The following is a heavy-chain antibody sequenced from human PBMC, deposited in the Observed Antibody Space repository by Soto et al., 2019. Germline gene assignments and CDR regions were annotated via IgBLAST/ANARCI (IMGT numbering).Heavy chain of an antibody. CDR1: GGSISSGGYS. Sequence: SETLSLTCAVSGGSISSGGYSWSWIRQPPGNGLEWIGYIYYSGTTYYNPSLKSRVTISVDTSKNQFSLKLSSVTAADTAVYYCAKGGSGSYSNAFDIWGQGTMVTVSS. J-gene: IGHJ3*02. V-gene: IGHV4-30-2*03. D-gene: IGHD3-10*01. CDR2: IYYSGTT. CDR3: AKGGSGSYSNAFDI.